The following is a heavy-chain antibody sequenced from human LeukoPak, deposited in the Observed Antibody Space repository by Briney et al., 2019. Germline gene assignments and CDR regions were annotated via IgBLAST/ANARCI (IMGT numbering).Heavy chain of an antibody. CDR2: IYHSGST. V-gene: IGHV4-30-2*01. D-gene: IGHD2-21*01. CDR1: GGSISSGGYS. CDR3: ARDHSARGPLLSEYLDL. J-gene: IGHJ2*01. Sequence: KPSETLSLTCAVSGGSISSGGYSWSWIRQPPVKGLEWIGYIYHSGSTYYNPSLKSRVTISVDRSKNQFSLKLSSVTAADTAVYYCARDHSARGPLLSEYLDLWGRGTLVTVSS.